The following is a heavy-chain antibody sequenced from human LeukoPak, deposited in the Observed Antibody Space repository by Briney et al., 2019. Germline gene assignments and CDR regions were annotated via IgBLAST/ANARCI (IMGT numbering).Heavy chain of an antibody. V-gene: IGHV4-61*02. D-gene: IGHD3-10*01. CDR1: GGSISSGSYH. CDR3: ARNGYGSGSSW. CDR2: IDTSGSS. Sequence: PSETLSLTCTVSGGSISSGSYHWSWIRQPAGKGLEWIGRIDTSGSSNYNPSLNSRVTISVDTSKNQLSLKLTSVTAADTAVYYCARNGYGSGSSWWGQGTLVTVSS. J-gene: IGHJ4*02.